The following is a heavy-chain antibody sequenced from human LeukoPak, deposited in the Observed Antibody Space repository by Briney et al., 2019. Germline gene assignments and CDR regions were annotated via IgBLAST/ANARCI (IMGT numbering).Heavy chain of an antibody. D-gene: IGHD3-22*01. Sequence: SETLSLTYAVSGGSISSSNWWSWVRQPPGKGLEWIGEIYHSGSTNYNPSLKSRVTISVDKSKNQFSLKLSSVTAADTAVYYCARDPAYDSSGFYYGMDVWGQGTTVTVSS. CDR3: ARDPAYDSSGFYYGMDV. CDR1: GGSISSSNW. V-gene: IGHV4-4*02. J-gene: IGHJ6*02. CDR2: IYHSGST.